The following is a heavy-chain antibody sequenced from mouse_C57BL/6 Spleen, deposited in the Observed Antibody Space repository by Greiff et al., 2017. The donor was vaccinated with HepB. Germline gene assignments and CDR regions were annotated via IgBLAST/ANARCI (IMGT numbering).Heavy chain of an antibody. D-gene: IGHD4-1*01. Sequence: VQLQQSGAELVRPGASVTLSCKASGYTFTDYEMHWVKQTPVHGLEWIGAIDPETGGTAYNQKFKGKAILTADKSSSTAYMELRSLTSEDSAVYYCTREAWAYYFDYWGQGTTLTVSS. CDR1: GYTFTDYE. J-gene: IGHJ2*01. V-gene: IGHV1-15*01. CDR2: IDPETGGT. CDR3: TREAWAYYFDY.